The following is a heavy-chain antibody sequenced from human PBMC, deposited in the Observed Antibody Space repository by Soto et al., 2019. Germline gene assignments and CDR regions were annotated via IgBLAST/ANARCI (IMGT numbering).Heavy chain of an antibody. CDR2: ISYDGSNK. Sequence: PGGSLRLSCAASRFTFSSYGMHWVRQAPGKGLEWVAVISYDGSNKYYADSVKGRFTISRDNSKNTLYLQMNSLRAEDTAVYYCAKDQRSGSYYYYGMDVWGQGATVTVSS. V-gene: IGHV3-30*18. CDR1: RFTFSSYG. D-gene: IGHD1-26*01. CDR3: AKDQRSGSYYYYGMDV. J-gene: IGHJ6*02.